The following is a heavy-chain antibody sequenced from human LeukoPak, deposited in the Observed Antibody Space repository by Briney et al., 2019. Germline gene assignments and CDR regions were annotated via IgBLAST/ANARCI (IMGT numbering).Heavy chain of an antibody. J-gene: IGHJ4*02. D-gene: IGHD5-12*01. CDR1: GYSISSGYY. V-gene: IGHV4-38-2*02. CDR3: ARRGGYDDRFDY. CDR2: IYHSGST. Sequence: SETLSLTCTVSGYSISSGYYWGWIRQPPGKGLEWIGSIYHSGSTYYNPSLKSRVTISVDTSKNQFSLKLSSVTAADTAVYYCARRGGYDDRFDYWGQGTLVTVSS.